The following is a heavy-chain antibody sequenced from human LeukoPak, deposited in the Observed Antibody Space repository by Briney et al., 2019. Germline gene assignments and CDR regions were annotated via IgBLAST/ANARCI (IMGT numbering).Heavy chain of an antibody. Sequence: GGSLRLSCAASGFTVSSNYMSWVRQAPGKGLEWVSVIYSGGSTYYADSVKGRFTISRDNSKNTLYLQMNSLRAEDTAVYYCAGAFIAARPPFDYWGQGTLVTVSS. V-gene: IGHV3-66*02. CDR2: IYSGGST. CDR3: AGAFIAARPPFDY. CDR1: GFTVSSNY. D-gene: IGHD6-6*01. J-gene: IGHJ4*02.